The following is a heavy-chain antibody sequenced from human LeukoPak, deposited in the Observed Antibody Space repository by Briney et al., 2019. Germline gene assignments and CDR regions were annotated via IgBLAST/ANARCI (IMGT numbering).Heavy chain of an antibody. V-gene: IGHV3-30*03. CDR3: ATAGYSSSWYGDY. CDR2: ISYDGSNK. CDR1: GFTFSSYG. J-gene: IGHJ4*02. Sequence: GGSLRLSCAASGFTFSSYGMRWVRQAPGKGLEWVAVISYDGSNKYYADSVKGRFTISRDNSKNTLYLQMNSLRAEDTAVYYCATAGYSSSWYGDYWGQGTLVTVSS. D-gene: IGHD6-13*01.